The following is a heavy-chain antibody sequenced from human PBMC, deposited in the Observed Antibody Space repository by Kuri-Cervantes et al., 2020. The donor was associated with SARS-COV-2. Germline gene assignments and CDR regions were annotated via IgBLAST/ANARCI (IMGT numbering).Heavy chain of an antibody. CDR2: IYYSGST. CDR1: GGSISSYY. Sequence: SETLSLTCTVSGGSISSYYWSWIRQPPGKGLEWIGYIYYSGSTNYHPSLKSRVTISVDTSKNQFSLKLSSVTAADTAVYYCAREDLSVVVPAAFFDYWGQGTLVTVSS. CDR3: AREDLSVVVPAAFFDY. V-gene: IGHV4-59*12. D-gene: IGHD2-2*01. J-gene: IGHJ4*02.